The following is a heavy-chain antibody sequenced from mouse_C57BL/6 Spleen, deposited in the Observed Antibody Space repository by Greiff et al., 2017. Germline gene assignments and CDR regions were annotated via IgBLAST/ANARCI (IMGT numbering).Heavy chain of an antibody. D-gene: IGHD2-3*01. CDR1: GFSLTSYG. J-gene: IGHJ4*01. CDR2: IWRGGST. Sequence: VKLMESGPGLVQPSQSLSITCTVSGFSLTSYGVHWVRQSPGKGLEWLGVIWRGGSTDYNAAFMSRLSITKDNSKSQVFFKMNSLQADDTAIYYCAKDGYYGNYYAMDYWGQGTSVTVSS. CDR3: AKDGYYGNYYAMDY. V-gene: IGHV2-5*01.